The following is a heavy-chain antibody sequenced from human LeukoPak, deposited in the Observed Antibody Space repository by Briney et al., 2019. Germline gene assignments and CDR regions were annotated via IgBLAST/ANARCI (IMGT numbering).Heavy chain of an antibody. J-gene: IGHJ6*02. V-gene: IGHV3-30-3*01. Sequence: GGSLRLSCAASGFPFSSYSMTWVRQAPGKGLEWVAVISYDGSNKYYADSVKGRFTISRDNSKNTLYLQMNSLRAEDTAVYYCARDGMATRYYYGMDVWGQGTTVTVSS. D-gene: IGHD1-14*01. CDR3: ARDGMATRYYYGMDV. CDR1: GFPFSSYS. CDR2: ISYDGSNK.